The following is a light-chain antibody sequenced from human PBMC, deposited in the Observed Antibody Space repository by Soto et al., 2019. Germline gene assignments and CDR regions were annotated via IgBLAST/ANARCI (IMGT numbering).Light chain of an antibody. CDR2: DAS. CDR1: QSVNNY. J-gene: IGKJ4*01. Sequence: EIVLKQSPGTLSLSPGERATLSCRASQSVNNYLAWYQQKPGQAPRLLIYDASNRATGIPARFSGSGSGTDFTLTISCLEPEDSAVYYSQQRGNWPWLTFGGGTRVEIK. CDR3: QQRGNWPWLT. V-gene: IGKV3-11*01.